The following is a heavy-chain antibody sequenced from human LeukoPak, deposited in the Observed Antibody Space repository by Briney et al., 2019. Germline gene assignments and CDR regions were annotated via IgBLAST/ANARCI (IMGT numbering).Heavy chain of an antibody. CDR2: IYPGDSDT. J-gene: IGHJ4*02. CDR1: GYSFTSYW. D-gene: IGHD3-10*01. V-gene: IGHV5-51*01. Sequence: GASLQISSKGSGYSFTSYWNGCLRQLPGKGLEWMGIIYPGDSDTRYSPSFQSQVTISADKSISTASLQLSSLNAADTAMYYCARARMVRGVISLDDWSQGTLVT. CDR3: ARARMVRGVISLDD.